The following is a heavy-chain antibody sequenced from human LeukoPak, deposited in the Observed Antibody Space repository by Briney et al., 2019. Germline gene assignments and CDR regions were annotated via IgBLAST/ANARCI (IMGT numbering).Heavy chain of an antibody. CDR1: GFTFSSYE. CDR3: ARRIVGATSGGDY. Sequence: GGSLRLSCAASGFTFSSYEMNWVRQAPGKGLEWVSYISSSGSTIYYADSVKGRFTISRDNAKNSLYLQTNSLRVEDTAVYYCARRIVGATSGGDYWGQGTLVTVSS. CDR2: ISSSGSTI. D-gene: IGHD1-26*01. J-gene: IGHJ4*02. V-gene: IGHV3-48*03.